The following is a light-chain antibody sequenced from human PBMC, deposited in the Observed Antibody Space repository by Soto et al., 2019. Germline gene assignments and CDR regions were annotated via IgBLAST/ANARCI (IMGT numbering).Light chain of an antibody. CDR2: WAS. V-gene: IGKV4-1*01. CDR1: QSVLFRSNNKNY. J-gene: IGKJ1*01. CDR3: PQYYDYLRT. Sequence: DVVMTQSPDSLAVSLGERATINCRSSQSVLFRSNNKNYLAWYQQEPGHPPKLLISWASSRASGVPDRFRGRGSGPDFTLTIISLKAADVAGYYCPQYYDYLRTFGQGTKVEIK.